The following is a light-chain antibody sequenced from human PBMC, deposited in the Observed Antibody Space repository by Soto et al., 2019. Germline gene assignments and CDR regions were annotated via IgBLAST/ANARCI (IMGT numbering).Light chain of an antibody. CDR2: GAS. CDR3: QQYNNWPRT. CDR1: QSVSNN. Sequence: EIVLTQSPVTLSVSPGERATLSCRASQSVSNNLAWYQQKPGQAPRLLIHGASTRATGIPARFSGSGSGTEFTLTISSLQSEDFAVYYCQQYNNWPRTFGQGTNVDIK. V-gene: IGKV3-15*01. J-gene: IGKJ1*01.